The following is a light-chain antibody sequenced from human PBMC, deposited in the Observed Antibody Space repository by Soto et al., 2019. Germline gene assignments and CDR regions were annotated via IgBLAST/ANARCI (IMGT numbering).Light chain of an antibody. Sequence: QSVLTQPASVSGSPGQSITISCTGTSSDVGSYNLVSWYQQHPSKAPKLMIYEVSKRPSGVSNRFSGSKSGNTASLTISGLQAEDEADYYCCSYAGSSTFYVFGNGTKVTVL. CDR2: EVS. CDR3: CSYAGSSTFYV. V-gene: IGLV2-23*02. J-gene: IGLJ1*01. CDR1: SSDVGSYNL.